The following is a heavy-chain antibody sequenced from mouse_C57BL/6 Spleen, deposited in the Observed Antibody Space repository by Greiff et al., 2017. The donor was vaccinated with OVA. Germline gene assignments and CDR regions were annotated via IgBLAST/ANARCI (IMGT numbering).Heavy chain of an antibody. D-gene: IGHD2-12*01. CDR2: IYPGDGDT. Sequence: VQLVESGPELVKPGASVKISCKASGYAFSSSWMNWVKQRPGKGLEWIGRIYPGDGDTNYNGKFKGKATLTADKSSSTAYMQLSSLTSEDSAVYFCARFYSPYAMDYWGQGTSVTVSS. CDR3: ARFYSPYAMDY. CDR1: GYAFSSSW. J-gene: IGHJ4*01. V-gene: IGHV1-82*01.